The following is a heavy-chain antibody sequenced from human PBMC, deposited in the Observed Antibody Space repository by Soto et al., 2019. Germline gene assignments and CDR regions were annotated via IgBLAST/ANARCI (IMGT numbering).Heavy chain of an antibody. CDR2: IHHSGNS. Sequence: QVQLQESGPGLVKHSGTLSLTCAVSGDSISSDKWWSWVRQPPGKGLEWIGEIHHSGNSNYNPSLKSRVIISVDKSKNQFSLNLSSVTDADTAVYYCARGERQQQRDYWGQGTLVTVSS. D-gene: IGHD6-25*01. J-gene: IGHJ4*02. CDR3: ARGERQQQRDY. V-gene: IGHV4-4*02. CDR1: GDSISSDKW.